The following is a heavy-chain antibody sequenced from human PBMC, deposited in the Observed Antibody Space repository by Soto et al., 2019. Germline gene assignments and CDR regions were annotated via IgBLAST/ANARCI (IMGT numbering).Heavy chain of an antibody. CDR3: AREALLNWFDP. CDR2: ISRSTI. V-gene: IGHV3-48*01. Sequence: GGTLGLFCVASGFPFSSYDMNWVRQAPGKGLEWVSYISRSTIHYADSVKGRFTISRDNAKNSLYLQMNSLRAEDTAVYYCAREALLNWFDPWGQGTLVTVSA. CDR1: GFPFSSYD. J-gene: IGHJ5*02. D-gene: IGHD2-15*01.